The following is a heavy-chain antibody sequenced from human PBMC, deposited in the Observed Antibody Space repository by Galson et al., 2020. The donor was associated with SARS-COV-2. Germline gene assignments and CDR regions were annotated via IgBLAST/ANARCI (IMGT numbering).Heavy chain of an antibody. CDR2: IYSTGTT. Sequence: ASETLSLSCTVSRGSICHYYWNWHRQPPGKRLKWLGYIYSTGTTNYNPSLESRVTISVDTSKNQFSLKLTSVTAADTAVYYCARDPDYWGQGTLVTVSS. J-gene: IGHJ4*02. CDR3: ARDPDY. CDR1: RGSICHYY. V-gene: IGHV4-59*01.